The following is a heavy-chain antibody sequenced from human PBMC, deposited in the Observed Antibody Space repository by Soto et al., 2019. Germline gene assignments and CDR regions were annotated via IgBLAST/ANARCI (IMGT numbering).Heavy chain of an antibody. J-gene: IGHJ4*02. Sequence: QITLKESGPKLVKPTQTLTLTCTFSGFSFSSGGVGVGWIRQPPGKALEWLAGIYWDGDKLYSPSLKSRLSIAKDTSKNQVVLTMTNMDPVDTATYYCAHSPFYGDKLDYWGQGTLVSVSS. CDR2: IYWDGDK. D-gene: IGHD4-17*01. V-gene: IGHV2-5*02. CDR3: AHSPFYGDKLDY. CDR1: GFSFSSGGVG.